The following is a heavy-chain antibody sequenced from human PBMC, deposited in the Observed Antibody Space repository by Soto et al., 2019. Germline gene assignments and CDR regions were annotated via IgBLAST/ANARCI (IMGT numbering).Heavy chain of an antibody. Sequence: SETLSLTCTGSGGSISSYYWSWIRQPPGKGLEWIGYIYYSGSTNYNPSLKSRVTISVDTSKNQLSLKLSSVTAADTAVYYCARGLDSSSWYGGYYYYGMDVWGQGTTVT. J-gene: IGHJ6*02. CDR3: ARGLDSSSWYGGYYYYGMDV. V-gene: IGHV4-59*01. CDR2: IYYSGST. CDR1: GGSISSYY. D-gene: IGHD6-13*01.